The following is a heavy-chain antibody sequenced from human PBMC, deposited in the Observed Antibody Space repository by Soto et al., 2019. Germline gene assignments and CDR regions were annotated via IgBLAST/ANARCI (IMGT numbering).Heavy chain of an antibody. J-gene: IGHJ4*02. V-gene: IGHV1-3*01. CDR1: GYTFTSYA. CDR2: INAGNGNT. Sequence: GASVKVSCKASGYTFTSYAMHWVRQAPGQRLEWMGWINAGNGNTKYSQKFQGRVTITRDTSASTAYMELSSLRSEDTAVYYCAREPTIGDYVLGIDYWGQGTLVTVSS. CDR3: AREPTIGDYVLGIDY. D-gene: IGHD4-17*01.